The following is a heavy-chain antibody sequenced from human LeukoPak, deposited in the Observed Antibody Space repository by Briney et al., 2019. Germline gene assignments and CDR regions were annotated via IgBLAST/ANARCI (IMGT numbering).Heavy chain of an antibody. CDR3: AKDDAWLRFGE. CDR1: GFTFSNHG. V-gene: IGHV3-23*01. J-gene: IGHJ4*02. Sequence: PGGSLRLSCAASGFTFSNHGMNWVRQAPGKGLEWVSGTSPSADIKYYADSVKGRFTISRDNSKNMLYLEVISLTADDTAVYYCAKDDAWLRFGEWSQGTLVTVSS. CDR2: TSPSADIK. D-gene: IGHD3-10*01.